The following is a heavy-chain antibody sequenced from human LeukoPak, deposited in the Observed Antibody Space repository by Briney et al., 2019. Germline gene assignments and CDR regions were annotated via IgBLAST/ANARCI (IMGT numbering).Heavy chain of an antibody. Sequence: GSSVKVSCKASGGTFSSYAISWVRQAPGQGLEWMGWISAYNGNTTYAQKLQGRVTMTTDTSTSTAYMELRSLRSDDTAVYYCARDGHPDYYDTVGGFGIWGQGTMVTVSS. D-gene: IGHD3-22*01. CDR2: ISAYNGNT. CDR3: ARDGHPDYYDTVGGFGI. J-gene: IGHJ3*02. V-gene: IGHV1-18*01. CDR1: GGTFSSYA.